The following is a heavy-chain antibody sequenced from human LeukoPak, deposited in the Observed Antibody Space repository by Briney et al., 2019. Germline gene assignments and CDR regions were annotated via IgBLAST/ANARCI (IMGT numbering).Heavy chain of an antibody. CDR1: GGSISSYY. CDR3: ARGPYYDFWSGYRPKYYYGMDV. D-gene: IGHD3-3*01. J-gene: IGHJ6*02. V-gene: IGHV4-59*12. Sequence: SETLSLTCTVSGGSISSYYWSWIRQPPGKGLEWIGYIYYSGSTNYNPSLKSRVTISVDTSKNQFSLKLSSVTAADTAVYYCARGPYYDFWSGYRPKYYYGMDVWGQGTTVTVSS. CDR2: IYYSGST.